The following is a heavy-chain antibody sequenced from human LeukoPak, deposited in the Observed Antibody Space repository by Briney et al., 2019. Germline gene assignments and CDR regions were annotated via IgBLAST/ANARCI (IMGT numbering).Heavy chain of an antibody. J-gene: IGHJ4*02. CDR1: GFTFSSNA. D-gene: IGHD3-22*01. CDR2: ISGSGGST. V-gene: IGHV3-23*01. Sequence: GGSLRLSCAASGFTFSSNAMSWVRQAPGKGLEWVSAISGSGGSTYYADSVKGRFTISRDNSKNTLYLQMNSLRADDTAVYYCAKAITMKRSVYTKNLNSWGKGTLVT. CDR3: AKAITMKRSVYTKNLNS.